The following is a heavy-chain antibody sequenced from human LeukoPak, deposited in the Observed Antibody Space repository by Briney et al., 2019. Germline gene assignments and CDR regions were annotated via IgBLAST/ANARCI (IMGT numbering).Heavy chain of an antibody. CDR3: AKVVDIVATILGLFAFDI. J-gene: IGHJ3*02. D-gene: IGHD5-12*01. CDR1: GFTFSSYG. Sequence: PGGSLRLSCAASGFTFSSYGMHWVRQAPGKGLEWVAFIRYDGSNKYYADSVKGRFTISRDNSKNTLYLQMNSLRAEDTAVYYCAKVVDIVATILGLFAFDIWGQGTMVTVSS. CDR2: IRYDGSNK. V-gene: IGHV3-30*02.